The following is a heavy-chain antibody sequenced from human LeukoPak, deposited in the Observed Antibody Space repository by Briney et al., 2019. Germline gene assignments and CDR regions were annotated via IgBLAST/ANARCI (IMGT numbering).Heavy chain of an antibody. D-gene: IGHD3-3*01. CDR1: GGSFSGYY. J-gene: IGHJ4*02. Sequence: SETLSLTCAVYGGSFSGYYWSWIRQPPGKGLGWIGEINHSGSTNYNPSLKSRVTISVDTSKNQFSLKLSSVTAADTAVYYCAVRYYDFWSGYYSYYFDYWGQGTLVTVSS. CDR2: INHSGST. V-gene: IGHV4-34*01. CDR3: AVRYYDFWSGYYSYYFDY.